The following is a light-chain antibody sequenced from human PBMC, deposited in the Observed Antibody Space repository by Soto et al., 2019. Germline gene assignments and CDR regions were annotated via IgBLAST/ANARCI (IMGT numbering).Light chain of an antibody. J-gene: IGKJ1*01. V-gene: IGKV1-5*03. CDR2: KAS. CDR3: KQYNNYWT. Sequence: DIQMTQSPSTLSASVGDRVTITCRASQSISSWLAWYQQKPGKAPKLLIYKASSLESGVPSRFSGSGSGTEFTLTISSLQPDDFATYYCKQYNNYWTFDQGTKVEIK. CDR1: QSISSW.